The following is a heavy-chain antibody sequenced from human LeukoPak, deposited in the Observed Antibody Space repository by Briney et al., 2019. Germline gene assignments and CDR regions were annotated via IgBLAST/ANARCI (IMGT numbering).Heavy chain of an antibody. CDR2: INPNSGGT. D-gene: IGHD1-7*01. Sequence: GASVKVSCKASGYTFTGYYMHWVRQAPGQGLEWMGWINPNSGGTNYAQKFEGRVTMTRDTSISTAYMELSRLRSDDTAVYYCARDRELWNPYYYYYMDVWGKGTTVTVSS. CDR1: GYTFTGYY. J-gene: IGHJ6*03. V-gene: IGHV1-2*02. CDR3: ARDRELWNPYYYYYMDV.